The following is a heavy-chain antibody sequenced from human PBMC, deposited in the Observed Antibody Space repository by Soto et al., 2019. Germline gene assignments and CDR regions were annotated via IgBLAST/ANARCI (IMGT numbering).Heavy chain of an antibody. V-gene: IGHV3-23*01. Sequence: EFQVMQSGGGFVQPGGSLRLACAASGFPFSATDMSWVRQAPGKGLEWVSTIDGGGETTYYADSVRGRFTISRDNSKNTVYLQMDGLRVDDTAFYYCAKNSGWFNTWGQGVLVIGSS. CDR2: IDGGGETT. CDR1: GFPFSATD. D-gene: IGHD3-10*01. CDR3: AKNSGWFNT. J-gene: IGHJ5*02.